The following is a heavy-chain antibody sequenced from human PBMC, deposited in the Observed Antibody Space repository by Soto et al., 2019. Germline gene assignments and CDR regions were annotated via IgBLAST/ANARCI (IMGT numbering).Heavy chain of an antibody. D-gene: IGHD2-21*01. CDR2: IIPIFGTA. CDR3: ARTQSGAHMDYSYGMDA. J-gene: IGHJ6*02. V-gene: IGHV1-69*13. CDR1: GGTFSSYA. Sequence: SVKVSCKACGGTFSSYAISGVRQAPGQGREWMGGIIPIFGTAKYAQKFQGRVKITADESTSTAYMELSSLRSEDTAVYYCARTQSGAHMDYSYGMDAWGQGTTVTVSS.